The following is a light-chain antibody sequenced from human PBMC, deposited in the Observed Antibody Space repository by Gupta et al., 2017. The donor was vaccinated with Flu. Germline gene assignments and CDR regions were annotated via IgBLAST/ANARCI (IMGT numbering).Light chain of an antibody. Sequence: RAVTISCTGTSSDVGGYNYVSWYQQHPGKAPKLIIYEVTKRPSGVPDRFSGSNAGNTASLTVSWLLAEEEADDYCCSYVCSQFFGGGSQLT. CDR3: CSYVCSQF. CDR2: EVT. CDR1: SSDVGGYNY. V-gene: IGLV2-8*01. J-gene: IGLJ2*01.